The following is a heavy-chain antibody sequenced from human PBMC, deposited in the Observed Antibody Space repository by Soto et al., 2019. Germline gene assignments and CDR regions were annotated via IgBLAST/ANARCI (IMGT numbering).Heavy chain of an antibody. CDR2: IIPIPGTT. V-gene: IGHV1-69*13. CDR3: ARVRCFNGLCHTADYGMDV. CDR1: GDVFRSYG. J-gene: IGHJ6*02. Sequence: SVKVSCKASGDVFRSYGINWVRQAPGQGLEWMGGIIPIPGTTNYAQKFQGRVAITADESTDTVYMELNRLRSEDTAVYFCARVRCFNGLCHTADYGMDVWGQGTTVTVSS. D-gene: IGHD2-8*01.